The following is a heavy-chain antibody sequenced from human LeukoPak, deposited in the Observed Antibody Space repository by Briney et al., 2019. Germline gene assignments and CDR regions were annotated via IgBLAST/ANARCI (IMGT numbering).Heavy chain of an antibody. J-gene: IGHJ4*02. CDR3: ARDQCDTWSRRGNFDS. Sequence: GGSLRLSCAASGFTFSSYSMNWVRQAPGKGLEWVSSISSSSSYIYYADSVKGRFTIARDNAKTTLYLQMNSLRVEDTAVFYCARDQCDTWSRRGNFDSWGQGTLVIVSS. D-gene: IGHD3-3*01. CDR2: ISSSSSYI. CDR1: GFTFSSYS. V-gene: IGHV3-21*04.